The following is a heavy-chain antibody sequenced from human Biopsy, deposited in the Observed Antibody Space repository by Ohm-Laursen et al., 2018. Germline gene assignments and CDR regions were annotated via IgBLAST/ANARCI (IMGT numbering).Heavy chain of an antibody. CDR1: GASIDSYY. D-gene: IGHD3-16*01. CDR2: IYYTGST. V-gene: IGHV4-59*08. J-gene: IGHJ4*02. CDR3: ARRDYRNGFKFDF. Sequence: SDTLSLTCTVSGASIDSYYWSWIRQPPGKGLEWIGYIYYTGSTNYSPSLESRVIMSVDTSKNQFSLRLSSVTAADTAVYYCARRDYRNGFKFDFWGQGTLVTVSS.